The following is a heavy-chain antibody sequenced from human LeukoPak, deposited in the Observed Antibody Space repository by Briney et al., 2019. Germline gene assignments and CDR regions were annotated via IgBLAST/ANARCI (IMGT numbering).Heavy chain of an antibody. CDR3: ARSSYPLHFDY. V-gene: IGHV3-74*01. CDR2: LNSDGGGG. J-gene: IGHJ4*02. Sequence: RGSLRLSSAASGFSFSGYWMHWVRQAPGRGLVWVSRLNSDGGGGTYADFVKGRFTISRDNAKNTLYLQMNSLSAEDTAVYLCARSSYPLHFDYWGQGTLVTVSS. CDR1: GFSFSGYW.